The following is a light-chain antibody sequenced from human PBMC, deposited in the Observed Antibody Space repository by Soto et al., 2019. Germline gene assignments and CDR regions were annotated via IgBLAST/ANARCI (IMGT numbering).Light chain of an antibody. J-gene: IGLJ2*01. V-gene: IGLV2-14*01. Sequence: QLVLTQPASVSGSPGQSITISCTGTSSDIGGYNYVSWYQQHPGKAPKLMIYGVSNRPSGVSGRFSGSKSGNTASLTISGLQAEDEADYYCNSYRSSITPVVFGGGTKVTVL. CDR2: GVS. CDR1: SSDIGGYNY. CDR3: NSYRSSITPVV.